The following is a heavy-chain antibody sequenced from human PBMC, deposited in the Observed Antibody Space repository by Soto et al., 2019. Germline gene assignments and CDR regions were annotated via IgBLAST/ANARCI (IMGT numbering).Heavy chain of an antibody. Sequence: QLQLQESGSGLVKPSQTLSLTCAVSGGSFDSGGYSWNWFRQPPGKGLEWIGYIYHTGAAHYNASLEGRVSLSVDMSKNQFSLQMTSVTAADTAVYYCVRASYILPFDPWGQGIFVTVSS. CDR3: VRASYILPFDP. J-gene: IGHJ5*02. CDR1: GGSFDSGGYS. CDR2: IYHTGAA. V-gene: IGHV4-30-2*01. D-gene: IGHD2-21*01.